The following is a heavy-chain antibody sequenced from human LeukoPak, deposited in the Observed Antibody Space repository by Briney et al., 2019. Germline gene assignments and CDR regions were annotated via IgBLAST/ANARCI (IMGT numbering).Heavy chain of an antibody. CDR3: ARVVAAAGELYYYYMDV. J-gene: IGHJ6*03. Sequence: GGSLRLSCAASGFTFSGYGMHWVRQAPGKGLEWVAFVRYDSSNKYYADSVKGRFTVSRDNSKNMLYLQMNSLRAEDTAVYYCARVVAAAGELYYYYMDVWGKGTTVTVSS. CDR2: VRYDSSNK. CDR1: GFTFSGYG. D-gene: IGHD6-13*01. V-gene: IGHV3-30*02.